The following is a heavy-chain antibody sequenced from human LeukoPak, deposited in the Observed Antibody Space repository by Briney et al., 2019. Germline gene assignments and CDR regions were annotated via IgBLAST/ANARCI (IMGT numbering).Heavy chain of an antibody. V-gene: IGHV3-23*01. CDR1: GFTFSSYA. CDR3: AKAAYDYYDSNYAYYFDY. CDR2: ISGSGGST. D-gene: IGHD3-22*01. Sequence: QPGGSLRLSCAASGFTFSSYAMSWVRQAPGKGLEWVSAISGSGGSTYYADSVKGRFTISRDNSKNTLYLQMNSLRAKDTAVYYCAKAAYDYYDSNYAYYFDYWGQGTLVTVSS. J-gene: IGHJ4*02.